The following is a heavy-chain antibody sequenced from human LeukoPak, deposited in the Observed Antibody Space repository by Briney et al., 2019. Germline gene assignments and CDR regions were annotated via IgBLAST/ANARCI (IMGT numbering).Heavy chain of an antibody. CDR3: AKSSDGSTSFDQ. Sequence: GGSLRLSCAASGFSFSSYSMNWVRQAPGKGLEWVSGISDSGGTTYYVDSVKGRFTISRDNSKNTLYLQINSLRAEDMALYYCAKSSDGSTSFDQWGQGTLVTVSS. CDR1: GFSFSSYS. V-gene: IGHV3-23*01. CDR2: ISDSGGTT. D-gene: IGHD2-2*01. J-gene: IGHJ4*02.